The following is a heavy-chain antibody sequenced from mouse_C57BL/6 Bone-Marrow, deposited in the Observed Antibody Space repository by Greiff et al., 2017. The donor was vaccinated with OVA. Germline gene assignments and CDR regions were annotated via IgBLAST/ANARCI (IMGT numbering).Heavy chain of an antibody. CDR1: GYTFTSYW. J-gene: IGHJ4*01. D-gene: IGHD1-1*01. Sequence: QVQLKQPGAELVRPGSSVKLSCKASGYTFTSYWMHWVKQRPIQGLEWIGNIDPSDSETHYNQKFKDKATLTVDKSSSTAYMQLSSLTSEDSAVYYWARTTTVVATDYYAMDYWGQGTSVTVSS. CDR2: IDPSDSET. CDR3: ARTTTVVATDYYAMDY. V-gene: IGHV1-52*01.